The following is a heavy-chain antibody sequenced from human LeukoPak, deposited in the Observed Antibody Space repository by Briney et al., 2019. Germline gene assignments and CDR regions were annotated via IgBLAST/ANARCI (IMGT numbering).Heavy chain of an antibody. D-gene: IGHD6-6*01. CDR2: INTDGSST. CDR1: GFTFSSYW. Sequence: GGSLRLSCAASGFTFSSYWMSWVRQAPGKGLVWVSRINTDGSSTSYADSVKGRFTISRDNAKNTLYLQMNSLRAEDTAVYYCARESYSSSSFDYRGQGTLVTVSS. CDR3: ARESYSSSSFDY. J-gene: IGHJ4*02. V-gene: IGHV3-74*01.